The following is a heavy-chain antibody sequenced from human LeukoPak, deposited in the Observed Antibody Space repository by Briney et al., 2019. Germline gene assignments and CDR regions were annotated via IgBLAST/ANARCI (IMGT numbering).Heavy chain of an antibody. Sequence: GGSLRLSCAASGFTFSSYGMHWVRQAPGKGLEWVAVIWYDGSNKYYADSVKGRFTISRDNSKNTLYLQMNSLRAEDTAVFYCARRGHDYGDYGLDYWGQGTLVTVSS. D-gene: IGHD4-17*01. J-gene: IGHJ4*02. CDR2: IWYDGSNK. CDR3: ARRGHDYGDYGLDY. V-gene: IGHV3-33*01. CDR1: GFTFSSYG.